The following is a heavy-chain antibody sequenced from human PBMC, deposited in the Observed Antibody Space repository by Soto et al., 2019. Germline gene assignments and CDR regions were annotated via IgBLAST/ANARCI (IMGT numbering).Heavy chain of an antibody. CDR2: ISGSGGSE. V-gene: IGHV3-23*01. CDR1: GFFFSAYC. J-gene: IGHJ6*02. Sequence: GGSLRLSCAASGFFFSAYCMSWVRQAPGKGLEWVSAISGSGGSEFYADSVKGRFTISRDNSKNTLYLQMKSLRAEDTALYYCAKGDTTMITDYYAMDVWGQGTTVTVSS. CDR3: AKGDTTMITDYYAMDV. D-gene: IGHD5-18*01.